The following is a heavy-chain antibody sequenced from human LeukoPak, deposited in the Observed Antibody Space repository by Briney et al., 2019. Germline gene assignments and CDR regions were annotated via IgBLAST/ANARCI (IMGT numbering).Heavy chain of an antibody. J-gene: IGHJ4*02. V-gene: IGHV1-18*01. D-gene: IGHD3/OR15-3a*01. CDR3: ARSAGLVTGYFDY. CDR2: ISAYNGNT. Sequence: GASVKVSCKASGYTFSNYDINWVRHASGQGLEWMGWISAYNGNTNYAQILQGRVTMTTDTSTSTAYMELRSLRSDDTAVYYCARSAGLVTGYFDYWGQGTLVTVSS. CDR1: GYTFSNYD.